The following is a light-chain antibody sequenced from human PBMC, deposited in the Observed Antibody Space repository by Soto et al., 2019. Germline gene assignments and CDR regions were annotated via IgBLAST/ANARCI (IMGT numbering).Light chain of an antibody. CDR1: SSDVGSYNL. CDR2: EDS. J-gene: IGLJ2*01. Sequence: QSVLTQPASVSGSPGQSITISCTGTSSDVGSYNLVSWYQQYPGKVPKLMIYEDSKRPSGVSNRFSGSKSGNTASLTISGLQAEDEADYYCCLYAGSSTVVFGGGTKVTVL. V-gene: IGLV2-23*01. CDR3: CLYAGSSTVV.